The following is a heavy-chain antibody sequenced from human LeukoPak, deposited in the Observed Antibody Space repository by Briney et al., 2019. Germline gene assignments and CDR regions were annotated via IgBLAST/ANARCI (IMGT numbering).Heavy chain of an antibody. J-gene: IGHJ4*02. Sequence: GGSLRLSCAASGFTFSSYAMSWVRQAPGKGLEWVSAISGSGYTTYYADSVKGRFTISRDNSKKTLYLQMNSLRAEDTAFYYCANGKSEYSGGWPRRTFWGQGTLVTVSS. CDR1: GFTFSSYA. CDR3: ANGKSEYSGGWPRRTF. CDR2: ISGSGYTT. V-gene: IGHV3-23*01. D-gene: IGHD6-19*01.